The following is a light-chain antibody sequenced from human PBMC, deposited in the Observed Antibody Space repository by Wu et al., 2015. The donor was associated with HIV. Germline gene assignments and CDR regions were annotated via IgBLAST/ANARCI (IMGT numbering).Light chain of an antibody. J-gene: IGKJ2*01. CDR3: QQRSNWPPT. CDR2: DAS. V-gene: IGKV3D-20*02. Sequence: EIVLTQSPGTLSLSPGERATLSCRASQSVNRDFLAWYQQKPGQAPRLLIYDASRRATGVPDRFSGSGSGTDFTLTISSLEPEDFAVYYCQQRSNWPPTFGQGTKLEIK. CDR1: QSVNRDF.